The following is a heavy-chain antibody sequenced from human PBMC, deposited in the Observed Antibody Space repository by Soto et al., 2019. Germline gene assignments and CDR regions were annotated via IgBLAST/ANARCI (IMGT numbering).Heavy chain of an antibody. CDR3: ARGQLAARIPVFDY. CDR2: IYSGGDT. V-gene: IGHV3-53*01. D-gene: IGHD6-6*01. CDR1: GFTVSSKF. J-gene: IGHJ4*02. Sequence: GGSLRLSCAASGFTVSSKFMSWVRQAPGKGLEWVSVIYSGGDTYYADPVKGRLTISRDSSKNTLNLQMNSLRVEDTAVYYCARGQLAARIPVFDYWGQGTLVTVSS.